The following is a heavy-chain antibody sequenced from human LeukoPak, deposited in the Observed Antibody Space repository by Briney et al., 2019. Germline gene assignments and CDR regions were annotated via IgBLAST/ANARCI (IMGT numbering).Heavy chain of an antibody. CDR1: GFTFSSYS. CDR2: ISTSSIYI. CDR3: ARGASVVAGSDNALDI. V-gene: IGHV3-21*01. D-gene: IGHD6-19*01. Sequence: GSLRLSCAASGFTFSSYSMNWVRQAPGKGLEWVSSISTSSIYIYYADSVKGRFTISRDNAKKSVHLQMNSLRAEDTAVYYCARGASVVAGSDNALDIWGQGTMVTVSS. J-gene: IGHJ3*02.